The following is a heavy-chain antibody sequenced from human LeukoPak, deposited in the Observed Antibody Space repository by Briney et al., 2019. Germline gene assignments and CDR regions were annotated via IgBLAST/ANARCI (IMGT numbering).Heavy chain of an antibody. CDR3: ARVMEYYYYYMDV. V-gene: IGHV3-48*04. Sequence: GGSLRLSCAASGFTFNNYNMNWVRQAPGKGLEWVSHISSSATTMYYADSVKGRFTISRDNAKNSLYLQMNSLRAEDTAVYYCARVMEYYYYYMDVWGKGTTVTISS. D-gene: IGHD3-10*01. CDR1: GFTFNNYN. CDR2: ISSSATTM. J-gene: IGHJ6*03.